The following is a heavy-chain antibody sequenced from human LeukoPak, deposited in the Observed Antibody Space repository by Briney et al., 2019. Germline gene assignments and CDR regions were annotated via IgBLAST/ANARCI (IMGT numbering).Heavy chain of an antibody. CDR2: IYYSGST. CDR3: ARVGATYDAFDI. D-gene: IGHD1-26*01. Sequence: SETLSLTCTVSGGSVSSGSYYWSWIRQPPGKGLEWIGYIYYSGSTHYNPSLKSRVTISVDTSKNQFSLKLSSVTAADPAVYYCARVGATYDAFDIWGQGTMVTVSS. CDR1: GGSVSSGSYY. J-gene: IGHJ3*02. V-gene: IGHV4-61*01.